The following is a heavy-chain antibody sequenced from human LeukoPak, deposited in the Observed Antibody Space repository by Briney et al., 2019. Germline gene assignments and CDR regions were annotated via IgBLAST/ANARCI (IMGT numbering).Heavy chain of an antibody. CDR3: ARDIGAADGPIDY. D-gene: IGHD6-25*01. CDR1: GFTFSSYG. J-gene: IGHJ4*02. V-gene: IGHV3-33*01. Sequence: GGSLRLSCAASGFTFSSYGMHWVRQAPGKGLEWVAVIWYDGSNRYYADSVKGRFTISRDNSKNTLYLQMNSLRAEDTAVYYCARDIGAADGPIDYWGEGTLVTVSS. CDR2: IWYDGSNR.